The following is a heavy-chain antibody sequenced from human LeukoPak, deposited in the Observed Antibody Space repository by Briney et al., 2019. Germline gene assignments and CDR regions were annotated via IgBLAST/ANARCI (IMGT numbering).Heavy chain of an antibody. D-gene: IGHD1-1*01. V-gene: IGHV3-23*01. CDR3: ARGGSTFDY. Sequence: GRSLRLSCVASGFTFSTYSMIWARQAPGKGLEWVSVVSGNGNYRYYADSVKGRFMISRDNSKNTLYLQMNSLRAEDTAVYYCARGGSTFDYWGQGTLVTVPS. CDR1: GFTFSTYS. CDR2: VSGNGNYR. J-gene: IGHJ4*02.